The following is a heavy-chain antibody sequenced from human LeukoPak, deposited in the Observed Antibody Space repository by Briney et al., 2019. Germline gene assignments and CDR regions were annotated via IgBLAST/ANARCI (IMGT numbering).Heavy chain of an antibody. Sequence: GGSLRLSCAASGFTFSSYWMSWVRQAPGKGLEWVAVISYDGSHKYYADSVKGRFTISRDNSKNTLYLQINSLRAEDTAVYYCTRGLGKYCSGGSCYSTVGFDYWGQGTLVTVSS. J-gene: IGHJ4*02. CDR1: GFTFSSYW. CDR2: ISYDGSHK. CDR3: TRGLGKYCSGGSCYSTVGFDY. D-gene: IGHD2-15*01. V-gene: IGHV3-30-3*01.